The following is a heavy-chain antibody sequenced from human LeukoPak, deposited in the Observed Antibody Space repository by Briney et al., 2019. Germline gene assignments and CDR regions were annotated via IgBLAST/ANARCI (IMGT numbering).Heavy chain of an antibody. CDR1: GGSISSYY. V-gene: IGHV4-4*07. J-gene: IGHJ3*02. Sequence: SETLSLTCTVSGGSISSYYWSWIRQPAGKGLEWIGRIYTSGSTNYNPSLKSRVTMSVDTSKNQFSLKLSSVTAADTAVYYCAREGTSMYYDFWSGYYRDAFDIWGQGTMVTVSS. D-gene: IGHD3-3*01. CDR3: AREGTSMYYDFWSGYYRDAFDI. CDR2: IYTSGST.